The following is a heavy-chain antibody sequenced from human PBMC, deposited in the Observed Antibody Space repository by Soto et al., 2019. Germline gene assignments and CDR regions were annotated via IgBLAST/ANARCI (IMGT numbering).Heavy chain of an antibody. CDR3: ARGAHNYYDSSGFRWYFDY. D-gene: IGHD3-22*01. J-gene: IGHJ4*02. CDR2: ISYDGSYK. CDR1: GFTFSSYA. Sequence: LGGSLRLSCAASGFTFSSYAMHWVRQAPGKGLEWVSVISYDGSYKYYTDSVKGRFTISRDNSKNTLYLQMNSLRAEDTAVYYCARGAHNYYDSSGFRWYFDYWGQGTLVTVSS. V-gene: IGHV3-30-3*01.